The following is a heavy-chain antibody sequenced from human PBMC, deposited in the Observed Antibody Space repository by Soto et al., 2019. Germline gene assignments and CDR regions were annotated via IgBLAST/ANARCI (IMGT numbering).Heavy chain of an antibody. J-gene: IGHJ6*02. CDR2: IYPGDSDI. CDR1: GYSFTSYW. Sequence: LGESLKISCKGSGYSFTSYWIGWVRQMRGKGLEWMAIIYPGDSDIRYNPSFQGQVTISADKSISTAYLQWSSLKASDTAMYYCARQPSNGQWYVWGQGTTVTVSS. CDR3: ARQPSNGQWYV. D-gene: IGHD6-19*01. V-gene: IGHV5-51*01.